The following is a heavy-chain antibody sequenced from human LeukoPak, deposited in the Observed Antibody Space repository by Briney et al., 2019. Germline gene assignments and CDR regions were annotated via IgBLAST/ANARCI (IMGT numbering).Heavy chain of an antibody. Sequence: ASVRVSCKASGGTFSSYAISWVRQAPGQGLEWMGRIIPILGIANYAQKFQGRVTITADESTSTAYMELSSLRSEDTAMYYCARDIVVVPALYAFDIWGQGTMVTVSS. D-gene: IGHD2-2*01. V-gene: IGHV1-69*04. CDR1: GGTFSSYA. CDR2: IIPILGIA. J-gene: IGHJ3*02. CDR3: ARDIVVVPALYAFDI.